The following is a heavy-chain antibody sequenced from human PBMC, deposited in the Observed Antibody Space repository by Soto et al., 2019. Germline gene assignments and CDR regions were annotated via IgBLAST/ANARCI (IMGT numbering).Heavy chain of an antibody. D-gene: IGHD3-22*01. CDR2: ISAYNGNT. V-gene: IGHV1-18*01. CDR1: GYSFATSG. CDR3: ARAGQYYDASGYAN. Sequence: QVQLVQSGTEVKKPGASIKVSCKASGYSFATSGMSWVRQAPGQGLEWMGWISAYNGNTNYDQNLQDRVTMTTDTSTSTAYLELRNLRSDDTAVYYCARAGQYYDASGYANWGQGTLVTVSS. J-gene: IGHJ4*02.